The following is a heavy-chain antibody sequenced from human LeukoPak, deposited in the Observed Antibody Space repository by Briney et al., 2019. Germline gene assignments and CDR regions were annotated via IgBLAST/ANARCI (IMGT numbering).Heavy chain of an antibody. CDR3: ARDGSTSLLFQH. CDR2: IIPIFGTA. V-gene: IGHV1-69*13. D-gene: IGHD2-2*01. Sequence: SVKVSCKASGGTFSSYAISWVRQAPGQGLEWMGGIIPIFGTANYAQKFQGRVTITADESTSTAYMELCSLRSEDTAVYYCARDGSTSLLFQHWGQGTLVTVSS. CDR1: GGTFSSYA. J-gene: IGHJ1*01.